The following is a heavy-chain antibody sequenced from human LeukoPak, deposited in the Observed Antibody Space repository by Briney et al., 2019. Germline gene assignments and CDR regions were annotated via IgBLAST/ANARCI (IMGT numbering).Heavy chain of an antibody. CDR3: ARVRDGYNDAFDI. V-gene: IGHV1-69*05. D-gene: IGHD5-24*01. J-gene: IGHJ3*02. CDR1: GYSFRTYW. CDR2: IIPIFGTA. Sequence: KISCKGSGYSFRTYWIGWVRQMPGKGLEWMGGIIPIFGTANYAQKLQGRVTMTRDMSTSTVYMELSSLRSEDTAVYYCARVRDGYNDAFDIWGQGTMVTVSS.